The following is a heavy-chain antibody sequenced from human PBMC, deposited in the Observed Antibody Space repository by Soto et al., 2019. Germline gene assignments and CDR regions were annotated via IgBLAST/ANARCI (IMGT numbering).Heavy chain of an antibody. CDR2: INHSGST. J-gene: IGHJ5*02. D-gene: IGHD2-2*01. CDR1: GGSFSGYY. V-gene: IGHV4-34*01. Sequence: QVQLQQWGAGLLKPSETLSLTCAVYGGSFSGYYWSWIRQPPGKGLEWIGEINHSGSTNYNPSLKCRATISVDTSKTQFSLKLSSVTAADTAVYYCARSNYPPWIVVVPAARWNWFDPWGQGTLVTVSS. CDR3: ARSNYPPWIVVVPAARWNWFDP.